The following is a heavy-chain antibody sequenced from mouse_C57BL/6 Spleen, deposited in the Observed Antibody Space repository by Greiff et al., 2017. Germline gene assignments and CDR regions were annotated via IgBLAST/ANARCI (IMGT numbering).Heavy chain of an antibody. V-gene: IGHV1-67*01. CDR3: SRPHYYGSSDPDD. D-gene: IGHD1-1*01. Sequence: VQLVQSGAELVRPGVSVKLSCAGSGYTFSDYAMHWVRQSHAKSLEWIGVISNYYGDASYNQKFKDKATITVDKSSSTVYMERARLTSEDSAVYYCSRPHYYGSSDPDDWGNSTTLTVSS. J-gene: IGHJ2*01. CDR2: ISNYYGDA. CDR1: GYTFSDYA.